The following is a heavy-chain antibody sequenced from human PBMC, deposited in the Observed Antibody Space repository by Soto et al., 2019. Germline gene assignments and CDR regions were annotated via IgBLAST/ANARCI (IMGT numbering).Heavy chain of an antibody. CDR3: ARDHNGKVFTIFGAIRYMDV. CDR1: GFTFSSYW. V-gene: IGHV3-7*01. D-gene: IGHD3-3*01. J-gene: IGHJ6*03. CDR2: IKQDGSEK. Sequence: EVQLVESGGGLVQPGGSLRLSCAASGFTFSSYWMSWVRQAPGKGLEWVANIKQDGSEKYYVDSVKGRFTISRHNAKNSLYLEMDRLRVEDTAVYYCARDHNGKVFTIFGAIRYMDVWGKGTTVTVSS.